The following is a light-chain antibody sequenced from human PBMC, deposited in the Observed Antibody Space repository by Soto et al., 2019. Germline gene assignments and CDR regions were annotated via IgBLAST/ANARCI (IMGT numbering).Light chain of an antibody. CDR2: AAS. J-gene: IGKJ1*01. CDR3: QQSYTTPWT. Sequence: DIPMTQSPSSLSASVGYSVTITCRASQSISNYLNWYQQKPGKAPKLLIYAASSLQSGVPSRFSGSGSGTDFTLTISSLQPEDFATYYCQQSYTTPWTFGQGTKVEIK. CDR1: QSISNY. V-gene: IGKV1-39*01.